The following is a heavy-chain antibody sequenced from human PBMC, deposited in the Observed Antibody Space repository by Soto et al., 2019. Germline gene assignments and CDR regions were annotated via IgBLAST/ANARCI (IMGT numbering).Heavy chain of an antibody. CDR2: ISDGGDLT. V-gene: IGHV3-23*01. CDR3: ARRAFGSSRSFDI. D-gene: IGHD6-6*01. J-gene: IGHJ3*02. CDR1: GFAFSSHP. Sequence: GGSLRLSCTGSGFAFSSHPMSWVRQAPERGLEWVSGISDGGDLTYNADSVRGRFTISRDNSKNTLFLQMNSLRVEDTAVYYCARRAFGSSRSFDIWGQGTMVTVSS.